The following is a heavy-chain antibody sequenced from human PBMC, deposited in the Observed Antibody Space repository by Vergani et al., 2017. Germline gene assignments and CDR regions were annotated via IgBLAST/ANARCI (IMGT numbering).Heavy chain of an antibody. D-gene: IGHD4-11*01. CDR3: ARDSKEMGTHGQGYYYYGLDV. CDR1: GFTFSSYA. Sequence: QVQLVESGGGVVQPGRSLRLSCAASGFTFSSYAMHWVRQAPGKGLEWVAVISYDGSNKYYADSVKGRFTISRDNAKEALFLQMDSLRAEDTAVYYCARDSKEMGTHGQGYYYYGLDVWGQGTTVIVSS. J-gene: IGHJ6*02. V-gene: IGHV3-30-3*01. CDR2: ISYDGSNK.